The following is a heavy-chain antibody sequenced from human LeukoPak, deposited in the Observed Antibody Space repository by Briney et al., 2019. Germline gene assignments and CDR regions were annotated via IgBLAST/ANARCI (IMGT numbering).Heavy chain of an antibody. Sequence: GGSLRLSCAASGFTFSSYSMNWVRQAPGKGLEWVSSISSSSSYIYYADSVKGRFTISRDNAKNSLYLQMNSLRAEDTAVYYCARGLRYYDILTGYTTGYYGMDVWGQGTPVTVSS. D-gene: IGHD3-9*01. CDR3: ARGLRYYDILTGYTTGYYGMDV. CDR1: GFTFSSYS. J-gene: IGHJ6*02. CDR2: ISSSSSYI. V-gene: IGHV3-21*01.